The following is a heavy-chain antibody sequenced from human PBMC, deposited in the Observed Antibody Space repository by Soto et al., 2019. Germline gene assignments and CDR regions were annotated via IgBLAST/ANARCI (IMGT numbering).Heavy chain of an antibody. CDR2: ISYDGSNK. J-gene: IGHJ5*02. D-gene: IGHD3-10*02. V-gene: IGHV3-30-3*01. Sequence: RWSLRLSCAASGFTFSSYAMHWVRQAPGKGLEWVAVISYDGSNKYYADSVKGRFTISRDNSKNTLYLQMNSLRAEDTAVYYCARVRGALCPFDPWGQGPVVTVSS. CDR3: ARVRGALCPFDP. CDR1: GFTFSSYA.